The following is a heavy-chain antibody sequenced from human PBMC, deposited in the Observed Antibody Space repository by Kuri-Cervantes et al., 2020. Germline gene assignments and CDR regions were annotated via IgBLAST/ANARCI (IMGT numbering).Heavy chain of an antibody. CDR1: GFTFDDYA. V-gene: IGHV3-23*01. Sequence: GESLKISCAASGFTFDDYAMHWVRQAPGKGLEWVSGISGSSGSTYYADSVKGRFTISRDNSKNTLYLQMNSLRAEDTAVYYCAKGRSSSGYYYYSDYWGQGTLVTVSS. CDR2: ISGSSGST. CDR3: AKGRSSSGYYYYSDY. J-gene: IGHJ4*02. D-gene: IGHD3-22*01.